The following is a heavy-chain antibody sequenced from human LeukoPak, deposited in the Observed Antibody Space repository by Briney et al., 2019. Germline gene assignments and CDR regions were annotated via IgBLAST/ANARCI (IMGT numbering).Heavy chain of an antibody. CDR3: APYKKDISDWFDP. J-gene: IGHJ5*02. V-gene: IGHV4-39*01. CDR1: GGSISRSSNY. D-gene: IGHD2-15*01. CDR2: IHYSGST. Sequence: PSETLSLTCTVSGGSISRSSNYWGWIRQSPGKGLEWIGIIHYSGSTYYNPSLKSRVTISVDTSKNQFSLKLSSVTAADTAVYYCAPYKKDISDWFDPWGQGTLVTVSS.